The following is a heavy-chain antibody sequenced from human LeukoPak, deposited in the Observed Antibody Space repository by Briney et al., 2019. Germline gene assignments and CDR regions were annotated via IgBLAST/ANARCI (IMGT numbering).Heavy chain of an antibody. Sequence: PSETLSFTCTVSGGSISSYYWSWIRQPPGKGLEWIGYIYYSGSTNYNPSLKSRVTISVDTSKSQFSLKLSSVTAADTAVYYCARLPRGYYGDYQIDYWGQGTLVTVSS. D-gene: IGHD4-17*01. J-gene: IGHJ4*02. V-gene: IGHV4-59*08. CDR1: GGSISSYY. CDR3: ARLPRGYYGDYQIDY. CDR2: IYYSGST.